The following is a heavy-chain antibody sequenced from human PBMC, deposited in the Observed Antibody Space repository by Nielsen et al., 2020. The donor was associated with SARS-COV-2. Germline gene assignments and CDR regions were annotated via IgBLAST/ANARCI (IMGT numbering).Heavy chain of an antibody. CDR2: ISWNGFST. J-gene: IGHJ3*02. Sequence: GGSLRLSCATSGFTFNDYGMSWVRQAPGKGLEWVSGISWNGFSTSYADSVKGRSTISRDNAKNSLYLQMNSLRADDTALYYCARASTSSGWPDAFDIWGQGTMVAVSS. D-gene: IGHD6-19*01. CDR1: GFTFNDYG. V-gene: IGHV3-20*04. CDR3: ARASTSSGWPDAFDI.